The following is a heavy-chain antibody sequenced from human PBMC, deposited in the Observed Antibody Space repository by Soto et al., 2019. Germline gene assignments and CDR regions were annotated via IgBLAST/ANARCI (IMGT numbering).Heavy chain of an antibody. CDR1: GYTFTSYG. Sequence: ASVKVSCKASGYTFTSYGISWVRQAPGQGPEWMGWISAYNGNTNYAQRLQGRVTMTTDTSTSTAYMELRSLRSDDTAVYYCARDTVGVAVAGLFDYWGQGTLVTVSS. CDR2: ISAYNGNT. V-gene: IGHV1-18*01. D-gene: IGHD6-19*01. CDR3: ARDTVGVAVAGLFDY. J-gene: IGHJ4*02.